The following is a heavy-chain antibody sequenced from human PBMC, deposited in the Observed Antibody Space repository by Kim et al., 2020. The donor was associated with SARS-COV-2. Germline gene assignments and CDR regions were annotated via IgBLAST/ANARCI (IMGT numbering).Heavy chain of an antibody. D-gene: IGHD6-19*01. V-gene: IGHV4-39*01. CDR1: GGSISSSSYY. CDR3: ARHERRWLAVTLNWFDP. CDR2: IYYSGST. J-gene: IGHJ5*02. Sequence: SETLSLTCTVSGGSISSSSYYWGWIRQPPGKGLEWIGSIYYSGSTYYNPSLKSRVTISVDTSKNQFSLKLSSVTAADTAVYYCARHERRWLAVTLNWFDPWCQGTLVTVSS.